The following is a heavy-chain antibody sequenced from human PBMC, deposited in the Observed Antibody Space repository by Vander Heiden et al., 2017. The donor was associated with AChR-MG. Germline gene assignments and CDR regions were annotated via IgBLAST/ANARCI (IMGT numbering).Heavy chain of an antibody. V-gene: IGHV4-34*01. Sequence: QVQLQQWGAGLLKPSETPSLTCAVYGGSFSGYYWSWIRQPPGKGLEWIGEINHSGSTNYNPSLKSRVTISVDTSKNQFSLKLSSVTAADTAVYYCARGHVASQADYWGQGTLVNVAS. CDR3: ARGHVASQADY. J-gene: IGHJ4*02. D-gene: IGHD2-15*01. CDR1: GGSFSGYY. CDR2: INHSGST.